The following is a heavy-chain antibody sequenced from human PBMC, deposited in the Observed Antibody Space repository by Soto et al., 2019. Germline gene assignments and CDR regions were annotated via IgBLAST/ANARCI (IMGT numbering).Heavy chain of an antibody. CDR2: MNPNSGNT. V-gene: IGHV1-8*01. CDR3: ARAAAGPEGTADWFDP. CDR1: GYTFTSYD. D-gene: IGHD1-1*01. Sequence: QVQLVQSGAEVKKPGASVKVSCKASGYTFTSYDINWVRQATGQGLEWMGWMNPNSGNTGYAQKFQGRVTMTRNTSISTAYMELSSLRSEDTAVYYCARAAAGPEGTADWFDPWGQGTLVTVSS. J-gene: IGHJ5*02.